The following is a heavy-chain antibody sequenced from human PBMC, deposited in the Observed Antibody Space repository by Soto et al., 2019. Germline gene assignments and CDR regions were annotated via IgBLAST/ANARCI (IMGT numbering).Heavy chain of an antibody. V-gene: IGHV3-30*18. J-gene: IGHJ5*02. CDR1: GFTFSSYG. CDR2: ISYDGSNK. Sequence: QVQLVESGGGVVQPGRSLRLSCAASGFTFSSYGMHWVRQAPGKGLEWVAVISYDGSNKYYADSVKGRFTISRDNSKNTLYRQMNSLRAEDTAVYYCAKRGGDAYYDILTGKYNWFDPWGQGTLVTVSS. CDR3: AKRGGDAYYDILTGKYNWFDP. D-gene: IGHD3-9*01.